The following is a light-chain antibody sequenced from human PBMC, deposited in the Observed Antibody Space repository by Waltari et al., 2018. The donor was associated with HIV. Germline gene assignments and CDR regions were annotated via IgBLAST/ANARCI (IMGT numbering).Light chain of an antibody. CDR2: LVS. V-gene: IGKV2-28*01. Sequence: DILMTQSPVSLSVTHGETATISSTISQSLLNTNRYTYLDWDLQNQGQSPQLLIYLVSYRAAGVSYRFSVSGSGTDFTLKISRVEADDVGVYYCMQALETPGTFGQGTRLDI. CDR3: MQALETPGT. J-gene: IGKJ2*01. CDR1: QSLLNTNRYTY.